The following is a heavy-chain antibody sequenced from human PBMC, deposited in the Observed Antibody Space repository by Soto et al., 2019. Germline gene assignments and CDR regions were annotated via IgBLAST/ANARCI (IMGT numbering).Heavy chain of an antibody. CDR3: ARDNPEWLVTYYYYGMDV. J-gene: IGHJ6*02. CDR1: GYTFTSYG. V-gene: IGHV1-18*03. Sequence: ASVKVSCKASGYTFTSYGMSWVRQAPGQGLEWMGWISAYNGNTNYAQKLQGRVTMTTDTSTSTAYMELRSLRSDDMAVYYCARDNPEWLVTYYYYGMDVWGQGTTVTVSS. D-gene: IGHD6-19*01. CDR2: ISAYNGNT.